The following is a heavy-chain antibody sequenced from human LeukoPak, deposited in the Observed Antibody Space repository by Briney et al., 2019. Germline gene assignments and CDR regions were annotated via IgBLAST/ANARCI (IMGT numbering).Heavy chain of an antibody. Sequence: ASVKVSCKVSGYTLTELSMHWVRQAPGKGLEWMGGFDPEDGETIYAQKFQGRVTMTEDTSTDTAYMELSSLRSEDTAVYYCATDRVIGSPSGLTAFDIWGQGTMVTVSS. CDR2: FDPEDGET. V-gene: IGHV1-24*01. J-gene: IGHJ3*02. CDR3: ATDRVIGSPSGLTAFDI. D-gene: IGHD6-6*01. CDR1: GYTLTELS.